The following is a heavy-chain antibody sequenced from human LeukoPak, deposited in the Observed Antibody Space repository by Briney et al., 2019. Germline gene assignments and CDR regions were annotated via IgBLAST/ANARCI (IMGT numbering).Heavy chain of an antibody. J-gene: IGHJ4*02. CDR3: ARDLYYGSGSYLDY. V-gene: IGHV6-1*01. Sequence: SQTLSLTRAISGDSVASNSAAWNWIRQSPSRGLEWLGRTYYRSKWHNEYAASVKSRITINPDTSKNQFSLQLNSVTPEDTAVYYCARDLYYGSGSYLDYWGQGTLVTVSS. CDR1: GDSVASNSAA. CDR2: TYYRSKWHN. D-gene: IGHD3-10*01.